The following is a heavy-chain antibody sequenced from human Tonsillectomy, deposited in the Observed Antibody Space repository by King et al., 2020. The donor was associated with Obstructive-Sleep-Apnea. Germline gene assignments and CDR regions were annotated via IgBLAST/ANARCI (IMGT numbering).Heavy chain of an antibody. Sequence: VQLVESGGGLVKPGGSLRLSCAASGFTFSNAWMSWVRQAPGKGLEWVGRIKSKTDGGTTDYAAPVKGRFTISRDDSKNTLYLQMNSLKTEDTAVYYCTTDRPIIAAAGFDYWGQGTLVTVSS. CDR1: GFTFSNAW. CDR2: IKSKTDGGTT. CDR3: TTDRPIIAAAGFDY. J-gene: IGHJ4*02. D-gene: IGHD6-13*01. V-gene: IGHV3-15*01.